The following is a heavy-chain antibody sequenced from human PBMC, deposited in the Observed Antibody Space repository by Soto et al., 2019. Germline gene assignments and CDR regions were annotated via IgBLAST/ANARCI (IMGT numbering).Heavy chain of an antibody. CDR3: ARSYSRSWLMDYFDY. D-gene: IGHD3-22*01. J-gene: IGHJ4*02. CDR1: GDSVTGHSVA. V-gene: IGHV6-1*01. CDR2: TYYRSKWNN. Sequence: PSQTLSLTCAVSGDSVTGHSVAWNWIRQSPSRGLEWLGRTYYRSKWNNDYAVSVRSRIAINPDTSKNQISLQLNSVTPEDTAIYFCARSYSRSWLMDYFDYWGLGTLVTVSS.